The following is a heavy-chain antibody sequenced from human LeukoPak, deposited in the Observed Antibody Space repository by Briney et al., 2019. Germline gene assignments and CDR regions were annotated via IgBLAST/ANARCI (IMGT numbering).Heavy chain of an antibody. Sequence: SSETLSLTCTVSGGSISSYYWSWIRQPPGKGLEWIGYIYYSGSTNYNPSLKSRVTISVDTSKNQFSLKLSSVTAADTAVYYCARGPYYYDSSGCFDYWGQGTLVTVSS. CDR1: GGSISSYY. D-gene: IGHD3-22*01. CDR3: ARGPYYYDSSGCFDY. V-gene: IGHV4-59*08. J-gene: IGHJ4*02. CDR2: IYYSGST.